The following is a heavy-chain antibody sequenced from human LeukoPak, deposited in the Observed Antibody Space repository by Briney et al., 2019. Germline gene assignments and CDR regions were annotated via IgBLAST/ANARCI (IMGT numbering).Heavy chain of an antibody. V-gene: IGHV3-33*08. D-gene: IGHD5-24*01. Sequence: GGSLRLSCTASGFTFSSYAMNWVRQAPGKGLEWVAVIWYDGSNENYADSVKGRFTISRDNSKNTLYLQMNSLRAEDTAVHYCARVRDGYNWAFDYWGQGTLVTVSS. CDR1: GFTFSSYA. J-gene: IGHJ4*02. CDR2: IWYDGSNE. CDR3: ARVRDGYNWAFDY.